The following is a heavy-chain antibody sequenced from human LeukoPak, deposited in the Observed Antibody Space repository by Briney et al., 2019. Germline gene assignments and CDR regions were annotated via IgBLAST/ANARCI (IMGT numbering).Heavy chain of an antibody. D-gene: IGHD6-19*01. J-gene: IGHJ4*02. CDR1: GFTFDDYA. CDR3: ARDTTGIAVAAAYYFDY. CDR2: ISWNSGSI. Sequence: GGSLRLSCAASGFTFDDYAMLWVRQAPGKGLEWFSGISWNSGSIGYADSVKGRFTISRDNAKNSLYLQMNSLRDEDTAVYYCARDTTGIAVAAAYYFDYWGQGTLVTVSS. V-gene: IGHV3-9*01.